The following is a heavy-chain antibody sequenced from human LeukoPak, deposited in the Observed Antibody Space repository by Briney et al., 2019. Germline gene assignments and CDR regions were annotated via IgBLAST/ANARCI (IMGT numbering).Heavy chain of an antibody. CDR3: AKGAGYSSSWYFDY. CDR2: ISWSSGSI. Sequence: PGGSLRLSCAASGFTFDDYAMHWVRQAPGKGLEWVSGISWSSGSIGYADSVKGRFTISRDNAKNSLYLQMNSLRAEDTALYYCAKGAGYSSSWYFDYWGQGSLVTVSS. D-gene: IGHD6-13*01. CDR1: GFTFDDYA. V-gene: IGHV3-9*01. J-gene: IGHJ4*02.